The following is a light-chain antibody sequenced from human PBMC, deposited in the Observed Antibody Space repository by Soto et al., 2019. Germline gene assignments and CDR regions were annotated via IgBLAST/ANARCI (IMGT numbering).Light chain of an antibody. J-gene: IGKJ4*01. Sequence: EIVMTQSPATLSVSPGDRATLSCRASQSISSNLAWYQQKPGQAPRLLIYAASTRATGIPARFSGSRSGTEFTLPISSLQSEDFAVYYCQQYKNWPPLTVGGGTKVEIK. CDR3: QQYKNWPPLT. CDR1: QSISSN. CDR2: AAS. V-gene: IGKV3-15*01.